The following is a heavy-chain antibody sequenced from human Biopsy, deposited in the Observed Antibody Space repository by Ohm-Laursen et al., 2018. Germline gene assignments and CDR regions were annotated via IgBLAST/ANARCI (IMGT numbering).Heavy chain of an antibody. CDR2: ITGSGGST. CDR1: GFTFSIYA. CDR3: AKWAGHGYGRNPANDPFDM. V-gene: IGHV3-23*01. Sequence: SLRLSCTASGFTFSIYAMSWVRQAPGKGPEWVYAITGSGGSTFYADSVKGRFTISRDNSKNTLHLQMNSLRAEDTAVYYCAKWAGHGYGRNPANDPFDMWGQGTVVTVSS. D-gene: IGHD4-23*01. J-gene: IGHJ3*02.